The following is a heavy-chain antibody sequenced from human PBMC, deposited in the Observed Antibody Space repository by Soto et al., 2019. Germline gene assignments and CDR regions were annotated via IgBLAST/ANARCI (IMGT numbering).Heavy chain of an antibody. J-gene: IGHJ5*02. CDR3: AREKGTNWFDP. V-gene: IGHV4-31*03. D-gene: IGHD1-1*01. CDR1: GGSISSGGYY. Sequence: QVQLQESGPGLVEASQTLSLTCTVSGGSISSGGYYWGWSRRHPGKGLEWIGYIYYSGGTCYNPSLKSRVTISVNTSKNQFSLKLSSVTAADTAVYYCAREKGTNWFDPWGQGTLVTVSS. CDR2: IYYSGGT.